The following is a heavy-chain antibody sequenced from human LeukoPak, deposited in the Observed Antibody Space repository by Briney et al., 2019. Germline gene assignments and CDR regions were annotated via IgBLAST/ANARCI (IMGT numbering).Heavy chain of an antibody. Sequence: SETLSLTCAVSGGSISSGGYSWSWIRQPPGKGLEWIGSIYYSGSTYYNPSLKSRVTISVDTSKNQFSLKLSSVTAADTAVYYCARQYCSGGSCSLDYWGQGTLVTVSS. CDR1: GGSISSGGYS. D-gene: IGHD2-15*01. CDR3: ARQYCSGGSCSLDY. V-gene: IGHV4-39*01. J-gene: IGHJ4*02. CDR2: IYYSGST.